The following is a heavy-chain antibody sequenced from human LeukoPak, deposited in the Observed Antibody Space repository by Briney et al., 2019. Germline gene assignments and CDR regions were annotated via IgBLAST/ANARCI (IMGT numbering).Heavy chain of an antibody. CDR1: GDSISSYY. Sequence: SETLSLTCTVSGDSISSYYWSWIRQPPGKGLEWIGYIYTSGGTNYIPSLKGRVTISVDTSKNQFSLKLSSVTAADTAVYYCARAIYPSDYWGQGTLVTVSS. J-gene: IGHJ4*02. CDR2: IYTSGGT. D-gene: IGHD2-21*01. V-gene: IGHV4-4*09. CDR3: ARAIYPSDY.